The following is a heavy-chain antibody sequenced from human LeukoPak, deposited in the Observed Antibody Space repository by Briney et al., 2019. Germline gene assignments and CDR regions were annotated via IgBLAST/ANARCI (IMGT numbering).Heavy chain of an antibody. Sequence: PGGSLRLSCAASGFTFSSYEMNWVRQAPGKGLEWVSYISSSGSTIYYADSVKGRFTISRDNAKNPLYLQVNSLRAEDTAVYYCARVNGDGIVVVAHYFDYWGQGTLVTVSS. CDR3: ARVNGDGIVVVAHYFDY. CDR1: GFTFSSYE. CDR2: ISSSGSTI. V-gene: IGHV3-48*03. D-gene: IGHD2-15*01. J-gene: IGHJ4*02.